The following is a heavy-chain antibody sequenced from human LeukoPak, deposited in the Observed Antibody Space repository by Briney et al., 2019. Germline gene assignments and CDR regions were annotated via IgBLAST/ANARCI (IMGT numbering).Heavy chain of an antibody. CDR3: ARHSNKRVAGTWPYYYMDV. D-gene: IGHD6-19*01. J-gene: IGHJ6*03. V-gene: IGHV4-59*08. CDR1: GGSISSYY. CDR2: IYYSGST. Sequence: SETLSLTCTVSGGSISSYYWSWIRQPPGKGLEWIGYIYYSGSTNYNPSLKSRVTISVDTSKNQFSLKLSSVTAADTAVYYCARHSNKRVAGTWPYYYMDVWGKGTTVTVSS.